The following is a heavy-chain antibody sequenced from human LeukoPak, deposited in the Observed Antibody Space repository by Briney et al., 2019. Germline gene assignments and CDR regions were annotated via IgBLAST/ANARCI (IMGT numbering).Heavy chain of an antibody. J-gene: IGHJ5*02. CDR3: AKRRVPAADDSGDWFDP. CDR2: IKQDGSEK. D-gene: IGHD2-2*01. Sequence: GGSLRLSCAASGFTFSSYWMSWVRQAPGKGLEWVANIKQDGSEKYYVDSVKGRFTISRDNAKNSLYLQMNSLRAEDTAVYYCAKRRVPAADDSGDWFDPWGQGTLVTVSS. V-gene: IGHV3-7*03. CDR1: GFTFSSYW.